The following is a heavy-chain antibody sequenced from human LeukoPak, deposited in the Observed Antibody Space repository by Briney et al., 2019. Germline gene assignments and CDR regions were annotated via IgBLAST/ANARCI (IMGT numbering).Heavy chain of an antibody. J-gene: IGHJ6*03. CDR1: GYSISSGYF. CDR3: ARDGLNTMVRGKIHYYYMDV. D-gene: IGHD3-10*01. CDR2: FYHSGIT. Sequence: SETLSPTCTVSGYSISSGYFWGWIRQPPGKGLEWIGSFYHSGITYYNPSLKSRVTISVEMSKNQFSLKLSSVTAADTAVYYCARDGLNTMVRGKIHYYYMDVWAKGPRSPSP. V-gene: IGHV4-38-2*02.